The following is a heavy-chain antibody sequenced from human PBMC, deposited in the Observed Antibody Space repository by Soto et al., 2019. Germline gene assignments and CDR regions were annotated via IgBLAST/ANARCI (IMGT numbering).Heavy chain of an antibody. J-gene: IGHJ4*02. CDR2: IFYSGTT. V-gene: IGHV4-30-4*01. D-gene: IGHD3-9*01. Sequence: SETLSLTCTVSGGSISSGDYYWSWIRQPPGKGLEWIGYIFYSGTTYYNPSLKSRVTISVDTSKNQFSLKLSSVTAADTAMYYCARRNILTGRTPLFDYWGQGTLVTVSS. CDR3: ARRNILTGRTPLFDY. CDR1: GGSISSGDYY.